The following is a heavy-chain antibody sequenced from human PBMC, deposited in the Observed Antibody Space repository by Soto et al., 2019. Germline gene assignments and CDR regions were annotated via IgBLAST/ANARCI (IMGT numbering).Heavy chain of an antibody. D-gene: IGHD6-19*01. V-gene: IGHV3-74*01. CDR2: INSDGSST. Sequence: GGSLRLSCAASGFTFSSYWMHWVRQAPGKGLVWVSRINSDGSSTSYADSVKGRFTISRDNAKNTLYLQMNSLRAEDTAVYYCASLWLVLGEGAFDIWGQGTMVTVSS. CDR3: ASLWLVLGEGAFDI. CDR1: GFTFSSYW. J-gene: IGHJ3*02.